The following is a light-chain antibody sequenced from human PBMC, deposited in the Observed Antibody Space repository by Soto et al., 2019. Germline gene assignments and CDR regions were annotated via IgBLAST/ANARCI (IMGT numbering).Light chain of an antibody. V-gene: IGKV3-20*01. CDR3: QQYGSSPYT. CDR1: QSVSSSY. Sequence: EIVLTQSPGTMSLSPGERATLSCRASQSVSSSYLAWYQQKPGQAPRLLIYAASSRATGIPDRFSGRGSGTHFTLTISRLEPEDVAVYYCQQYGSSPYTFDKGTKLESK. CDR2: AAS. J-gene: IGKJ2*01.